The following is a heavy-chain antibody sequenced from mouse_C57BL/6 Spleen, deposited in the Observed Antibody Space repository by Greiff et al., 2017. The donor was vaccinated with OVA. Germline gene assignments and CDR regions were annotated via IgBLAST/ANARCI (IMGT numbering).Heavy chain of an antibody. CDR1: GYSFTGYY. Sequence: VQLQQSGPELVKPGASVKISCKASGYSFTGYYMNWVKQSPEKSLEWIGEINPSTGGTTYNQKFKAKATLTVDKSSSTAYVQLKSLTSEDSAVYYCARGDGSGYGAVDYWGQGTTLTVSS. D-gene: IGHD1-1*01. J-gene: IGHJ2*01. CDR2: INPSTGGT. V-gene: IGHV1-42*01. CDR3: ARGDGSGYGAVDY.